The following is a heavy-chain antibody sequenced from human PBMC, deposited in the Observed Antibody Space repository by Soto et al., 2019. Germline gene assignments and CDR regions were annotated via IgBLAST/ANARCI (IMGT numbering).Heavy chain of an antibody. CDR3: ARWGDSIVPAAIPYYYGMDV. CDR2: ISYDGSNK. V-gene: IGHV3-30*03. Sequence: GGSLRLSCAASGFTFSSYGMHWVRQAPGKGLEWVAVISYDGSNKYYADSEKGRFTISRDNSKNTLYLQMNSLRADDTAVYYCARWGDSIVPAAIPYYYGMDVWGQGT. CDR1: GFTFSSYG. J-gene: IGHJ6*02. D-gene: IGHD2-2*01.